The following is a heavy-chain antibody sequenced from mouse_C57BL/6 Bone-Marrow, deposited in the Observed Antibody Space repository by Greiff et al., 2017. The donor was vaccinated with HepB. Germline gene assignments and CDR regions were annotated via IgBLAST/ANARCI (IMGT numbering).Heavy chain of an antibody. CDR2: IHPSDSDT. D-gene: IGHD1-1*01. CDR3: AKVNYYYGIRPYAMDY. CDR1: GYTFTSYW. J-gene: IGHJ4*01. V-gene: IGHV1-74*01. Sequence: VQLQQPGAELVKPGASVKVSCKASGYTFTSYWMHWVKQRPGQGLEWIGRIHPSDSDTNYNQKFKGKATLTVDKSSSTAYMQLSSLASEDSAVYYCAKVNYYYGIRPYAMDYWGQGTSVTVSS.